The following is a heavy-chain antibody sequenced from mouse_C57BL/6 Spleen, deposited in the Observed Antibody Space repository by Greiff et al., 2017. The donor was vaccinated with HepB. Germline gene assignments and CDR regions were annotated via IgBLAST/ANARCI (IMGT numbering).Heavy chain of an antibody. CDR2: IWSGGST. CDR3: ARNSGSYGNYFDY. J-gene: IGHJ2*01. CDR1: GFSLTSYG. D-gene: IGHD2-1*01. V-gene: IGHV2-2*01. Sequence: QVQLQQSGPGLVQPSQSLSITCTVSGFSLTSYGVHWVRQSPGKGLEWLGVIWSGGSTDYNAAFISRLSISKDNSKSQVFFKMNSLQADDTAIYYCARNSGSYGNYFDYWGQGTTLTVSS.